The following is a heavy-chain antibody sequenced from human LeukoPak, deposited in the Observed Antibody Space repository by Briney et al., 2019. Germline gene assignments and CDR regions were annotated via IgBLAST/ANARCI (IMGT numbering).Heavy chain of an antibody. V-gene: IGHV4-39*01. CDR1: GGSISSSSYY. Sequence: KSSETLSLTCTVSGGSISSSSYYWGWVRQPPGKGLEWIGSVYYSGSTYLNPTLKSRITISVDTSKNQFSLKLSSVTAADTAVYYCARLGSGSHDYWGQGTLVTVSS. CDR2: VYYSGST. CDR3: ARLGSGSHDY. J-gene: IGHJ4*02. D-gene: IGHD1-26*01.